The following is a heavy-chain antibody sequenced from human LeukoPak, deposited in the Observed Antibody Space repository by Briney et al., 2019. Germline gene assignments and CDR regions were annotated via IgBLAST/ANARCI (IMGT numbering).Heavy chain of an antibody. D-gene: IGHD3-3*01. CDR1: GDSISSSSYY. Sequence: KPSETLSLTCTVSGDSISSSSYYWGWIRQPPGKGLEWIGSMYYSGSTFYNPSLKSRVTISVDTSKNQFSLKLSSVTAADTAVYYCARQVFGVVIIDVGFDYWGQGTLVTVSS. CDR2: MYYSGST. V-gene: IGHV4-39*01. CDR3: ARQVFGVVIIDVGFDY. J-gene: IGHJ4*02.